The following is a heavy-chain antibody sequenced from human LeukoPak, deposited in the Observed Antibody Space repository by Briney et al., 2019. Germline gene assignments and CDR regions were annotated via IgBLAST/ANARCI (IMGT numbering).Heavy chain of an antibody. Sequence: KXSCXASGYTFTGYYMHWVRQAPGQGLEWXXXINPNSGGTNYAQKFQGWVTMTRDTSISTAYMELSRLRSDDTAVYYCARARSRPLTYYYYGMDVWGQGTTVTVSS. CDR3: ARARSRPLTYYYYGMDV. J-gene: IGHJ6*02. V-gene: IGHV1-2*04. CDR1: GYTFTGYY. CDR2: INPNSGGT.